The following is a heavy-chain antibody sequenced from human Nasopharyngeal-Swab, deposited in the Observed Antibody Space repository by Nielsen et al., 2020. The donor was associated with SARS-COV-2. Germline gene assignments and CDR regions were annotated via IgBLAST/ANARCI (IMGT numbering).Heavy chain of an antibody. V-gene: IGHV1-69*10. J-gene: IGHJ6*02. CDR1: GGTFSSYA. CDR3: ARDRVSNYENYYYYGMDV. D-gene: IGHD4-11*01. Sequence: SVKVSCKASGGTFSSYAISWVRQAPGQGLEWMGGIIPILGIANYAQKFQGRVTITADKSTSTAYMELSSLRSEDTAVYYCARDRVSNYENYYYYGMDVWGQGTTVTVSS. CDR2: IIPILGIA.